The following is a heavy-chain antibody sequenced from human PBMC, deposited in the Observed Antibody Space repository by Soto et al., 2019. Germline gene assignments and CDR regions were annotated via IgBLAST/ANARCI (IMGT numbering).Heavy chain of an antibody. Sequence: SETLSLTCTVSAASFSKYYWTWIRQPPGKGLEWIGYVYFNGNTNYNPSLKRRVSISIDTSKNQISLTLNSVTAADTAVYYCASVTFGGVVLAHWGQGTLVTV. CDR3: ASVTFGGVVLAH. CDR2: VYFNGNT. J-gene: IGHJ4*02. CDR1: AASFSKYY. D-gene: IGHD3-16*01. V-gene: IGHV4-59*01.